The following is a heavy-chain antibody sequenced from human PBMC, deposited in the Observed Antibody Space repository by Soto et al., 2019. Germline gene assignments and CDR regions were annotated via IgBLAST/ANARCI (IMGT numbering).Heavy chain of an antibody. J-gene: IGHJ6*02. Sequence: EVQLVESGGGLVQPGGSLRLSCAASGLIFSDYHMDWVRQAPGKGLEWVGRIRRKANSYTTEYAAYVKGRFTISRDDSKNSLYLQMNSLKAADAAVYYCAMLGGWSGGSNDMDVWGQGTTVTVSS. V-gene: IGHV3-72*01. D-gene: IGHD6-19*01. CDR3: AMLGGWSGGSNDMDV. CDR2: IRRKANSYTT. CDR1: GLIFSDYH.